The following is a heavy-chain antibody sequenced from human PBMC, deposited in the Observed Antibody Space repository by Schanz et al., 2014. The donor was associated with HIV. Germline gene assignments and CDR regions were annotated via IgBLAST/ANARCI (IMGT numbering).Heavy chain of an antibody. CDR2: ISGSSIT. D-gene: IGHD3-10*01. CDR1: GFTFSSLG. CDR3: ARDSGPGIY. J-gene: IGHJ4*02. Sequence: EVQLLESGGGLVQPGGSLRLSCAASGFTFSSLGMSWVRQAPGKGLEWVSAISGSSITYSADSVKGRFTISRDNSKNTLYLQMNSLRAEDTAVYYCARDSGPGIYWGQGTLVTVSS. V-gene: IGHV3-23*01.